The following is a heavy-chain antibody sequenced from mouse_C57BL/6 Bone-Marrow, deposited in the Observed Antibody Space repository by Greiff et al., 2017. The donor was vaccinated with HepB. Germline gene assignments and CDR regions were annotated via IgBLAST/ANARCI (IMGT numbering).Heavy chain of an antibody. J-gene: IGHJ1*03. CDR2: IWSGGST. D-gene: IGHD1-1*01. V-gene: IGHV2-4*01. Sequence: QVQLQQSGPGLVQPSQSLSITCTVSGFSFTSYGVHWVRQPPGKGLEWLGVIWSGGSTDYNAAFISRLSISKDNSKSQVFFKMNSLQADDTAIYYCAKKNYGSRHWYFDVWGTGTTVTVSS. CDR3: AKKNYGSRHWYFDV. CDR1: GFSFTSYG.